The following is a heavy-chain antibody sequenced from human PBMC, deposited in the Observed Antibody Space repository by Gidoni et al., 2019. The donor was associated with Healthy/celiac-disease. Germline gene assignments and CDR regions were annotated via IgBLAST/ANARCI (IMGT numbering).Heavy chain of an antibody. J-gene: IGHJ3*02. Sequence: QVQLVESGGGVVQPGRSLRISCAASGFTFSSYAMHWVRQAPGKGLEWVAVISYDGSNKYYADSVKGRFTISRDNSKNTLYLQMNSLRAEDTAVYYCARDYKYAFDIWGQGTMVTVSS. CDR2: ISYDGSNK. V-gene: IGHV3-30*04. D-gene: IGHD1-1*01. CDR3: ARDYKYAFDI. CDR1: GFTFSSYA.